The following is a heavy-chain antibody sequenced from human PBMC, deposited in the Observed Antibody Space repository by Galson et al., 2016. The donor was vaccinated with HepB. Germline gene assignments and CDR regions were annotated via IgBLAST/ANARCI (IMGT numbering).Heavy chain of an antibody. CDR3: ARDRYSSGRYFAFEF. CDR2: ITPVIGTP. J-gene: IGHJ3*01. CDR1: GATFSRYA. V-gene: IGHV1-69*13. Sequence: SVKVSCKASGATFSRYAISWIRQAPGQGLEWMGGITPVIGTPDYAPKFEGRVTITADESTNTAYMDLGSLRFEDTAVYYCARDRYSSGRYFAFEFWGQGIMVTVST. D-gene: IGHD6-19*01.